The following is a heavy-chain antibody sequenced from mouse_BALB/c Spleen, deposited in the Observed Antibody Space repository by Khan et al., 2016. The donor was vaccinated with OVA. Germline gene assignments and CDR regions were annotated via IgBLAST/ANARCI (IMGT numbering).Heavy chain of an antibody. V-gene: IGHV1-4*01. CDR1: GYTFTTYT. CDR2: INPSNGYT. CDR3: SREGAFYGSDGWFSY. D-gene: IGHD2-9*01. Sequence: VQLQQSGAELARPGASVKMSCKASGYTFTTYTMHWVKQRPGQGLEWIGYINPSNGYTIYNQKFKDKSTLTAAKSSSTAYMQLSSLTSDYSAVYYGSREGAFYGSDGWFSYWGQGTLVTVSA. J-gene: IGHJ3*01.